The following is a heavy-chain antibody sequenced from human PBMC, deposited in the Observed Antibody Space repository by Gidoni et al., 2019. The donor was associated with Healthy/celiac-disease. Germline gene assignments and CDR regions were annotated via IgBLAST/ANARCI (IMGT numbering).Heavy chain of an antibody. CDR1: GFTFSSYA. V-gene: IGHV3-23*01. CDR3: ARLPSVGSRTNWFDP. CDR2: ISGSGGST. Sequence: EVQLLESGGGLVQPGGSLRLSCAASGFTFSSYAMSWVRQAPGKGLEWVSAISGSGGSTYSADSVKGRFTISRDNSKNTLYLQMNSLRAEDTAVYYCARLPSVGSRTNWFDPWGQGTLVTVSS. J-gene: IGHJ5*02. D-gene: IGHD2-2*01.